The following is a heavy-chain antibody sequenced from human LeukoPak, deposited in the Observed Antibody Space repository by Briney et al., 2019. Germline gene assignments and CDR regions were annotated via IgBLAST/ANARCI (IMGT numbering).Heavy chain of an antibody. CDR3: AKDRDYGGAPLYFDY. CDR2: ISGSGNST. V-gene: IGHV3-23*01. J-gene: IGHJ4*02. D-gene: IGHD4-23*01. CDR1: RFTFSSYD. Sequence: GGSLRLSCAASRFTFSSYDMTWVRQAPGKGLEWVSTISGSGNSTYYADSVKGRFTISRDNSKNTLYLQMNSMRAEDTAVYYCAKDRDYGGAPLYFDYWVQGTMVTVS.